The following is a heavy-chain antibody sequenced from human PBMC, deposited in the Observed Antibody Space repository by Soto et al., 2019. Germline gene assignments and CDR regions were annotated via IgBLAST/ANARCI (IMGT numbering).Heavy chain of an antibody. CDR3: ARVWYYYDSSGYPDAFDI. V-gene: IGHV4-31*03. CDR1: GGSISSGGYY. Sequence: SETLSLTCTVSGGSISSGGYYWSWIRQHPGKGLEWIGYIYYSGSTYYNPSLKSRVTISVDTSKNQFSLKLSSATAADTAVYYCARVWYYYDSSGYPDAFDIWGQGTMVTVSS. D-gene: IGHD3-22*01. CDR2: IYYSGST. J-gene: IGHJ3*02.